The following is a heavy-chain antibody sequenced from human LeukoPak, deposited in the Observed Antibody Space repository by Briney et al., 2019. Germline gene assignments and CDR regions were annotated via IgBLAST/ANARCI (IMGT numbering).Heavy chain of an antibody. Sequence: GGSLRLSCAASGFTFSSCAMSWVRQAPGKGLEWVSVISGSGGSTDYADSVKGRITISRDNSKNTLYLQMNSLRAEDTALYYCAKRTTYYYESSGYFHFDYWGQGTLVTVSA. J-gene: IGHJ4*02. V-gene: IGHV3-23*01. CDR1: GFTFSSCA. D-gene: IGHD3-22*01. CDR2: ISGSGGST. CDR3: AKRTTYYYESSGYFHFDY.